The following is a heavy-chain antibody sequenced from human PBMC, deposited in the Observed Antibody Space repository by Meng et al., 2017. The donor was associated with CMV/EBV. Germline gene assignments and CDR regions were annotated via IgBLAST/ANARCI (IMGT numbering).Heavy chain of an antibody. Sequence: SLKISCAASGCTFSSYAMQWVRQAPGKGLEWVAAISYEGSNKYYAESGKRRFTISRYNSKNTLYLQMSSLRAEDTAVYYCAREEEYSSSWYPGYYYGMDVWGQGTTVTVSS. D-gene: IGHD6-13*01. CDR3: AREEEYSSSWYPGYYYGMDV. V-gene: IGHV3-30*04. CDR2: ISYEGSNK. CDR1: GCTFSSYA. J-gene: IGHJ6*02.